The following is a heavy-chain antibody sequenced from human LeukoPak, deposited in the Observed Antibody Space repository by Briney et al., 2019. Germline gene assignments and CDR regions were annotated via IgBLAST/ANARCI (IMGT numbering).Heavy chain of an antibody. J-gene: IGHJ4*02. CDR2: ICPGDSDT. CDR3: ARNLDYGDYHYLFDY. Sequence: GESLKISCKGSGYRFTSYWIGWVRQMPGKGLEWMGIICPGDSDTRYSPSFQGQVTISADKSISTAYLQWSSLKASDTAMYYCARNLDYGDYHYLFDYWGQGTLVTVSS. D-gene: IGHD4-17*01. CDR1: GYRFTSYW. V-gene: IGHV5-51*01.